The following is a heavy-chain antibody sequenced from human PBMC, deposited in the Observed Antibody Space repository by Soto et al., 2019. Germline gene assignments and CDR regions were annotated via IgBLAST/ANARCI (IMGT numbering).Heavy chain of an antibody. J-gene: IGHJ4*02. D-gene: IGHD2-8*01. CDR3: ATLLTLQSGDY. CDR2: MFYTGRA. Sequence: SETLSLTCTVSGASMENHYGSWIRQPPGKALEYIGYMFYTGRADYNASFTSRVTISVDTSKNQFSLKLSSVTAADTAVYYCATLLTLQSGDYWGQGTLVTVSS. CDR1: GASMENHY. V-gene: IGHV4-59*08.